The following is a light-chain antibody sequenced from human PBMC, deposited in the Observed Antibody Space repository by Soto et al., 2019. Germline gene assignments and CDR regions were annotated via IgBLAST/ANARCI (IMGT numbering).Light chain of an antibody. CDR2: AAS. Sequence: DIQMTQSPSSLSTSVGDRVTITCRASQGISNYLAWYQQKPVKVPKLLIYAASTLQSGVPSRFSGSGSGTAFTLTISSLQPEDVATYYCQKYNSAPWTFGQGPKVEIK. CDR3: QKYNSAPWT. J-gene: IGKJ1*01. V-gene: IGKV1-27*01. CDR1: QGISNY.